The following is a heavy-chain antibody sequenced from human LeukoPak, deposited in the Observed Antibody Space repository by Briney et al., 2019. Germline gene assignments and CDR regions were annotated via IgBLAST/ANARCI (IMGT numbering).Heavy chain of an antibody. CDR1: GYTFTGYY. Sequence: VSVKVSCKASGYTFTGYYIHWVRQAPGQGLEWMGWINPNSGDTKYAQKFQGRVTMTRDTSISTAYMELRSDDTAVYYCATSSGYYVGYIQYWGQGTLVTVSS. CDR3: ATSSGYYVGYIQY. D-gene: IGHD3-22*01. CDR2: INPNSGDT. V-gene: IGHV1-2*02. J-gene: IGHJ1*01.